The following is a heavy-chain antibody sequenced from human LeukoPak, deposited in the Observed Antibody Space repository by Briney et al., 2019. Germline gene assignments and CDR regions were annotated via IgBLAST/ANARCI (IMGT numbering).Heavy chain of an antibody. CDR2: IIPIFGTA. CDR3: ARGAYYDFWSGYPLDYMDV. CDR1: GYTFTSYG. V-gene: IGHV1-69*05. Sequence: GASVKVSCKASGYTFTSYGISWVRQAPGQGLEWMGGIIPIFGTANYAQKFQGRVTITTDESTSTAYMELSSLRSKDTAVYYCARGAYYDFWSGYPLDYMDVWGKGTTVTVSS. D-gene: IGHD3-3*01. J-gene: IGHJ6*03.